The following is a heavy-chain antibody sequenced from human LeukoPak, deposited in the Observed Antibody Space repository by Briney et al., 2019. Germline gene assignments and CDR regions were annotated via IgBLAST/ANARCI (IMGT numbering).Heavy chain of an antibody. V-gene: IGHV3-23*01. CDR2: ISGSGGST. CDR3: ARASSVVIPAATAFDI. Sequence: PGGSLRLSCEASGFTFSGSAMHWVRQAPGKGLEWVSAISGSGGSTYYADSVKGRFTISRDNSKNTLYLQMNSLRAEDTAVYYCARASSVVIPAATAFDIWGQGTMVTVSS. CDR1: GFTFSGSA. D-gene: IGHD2-2*01. J-gene: IGHJ3*02.